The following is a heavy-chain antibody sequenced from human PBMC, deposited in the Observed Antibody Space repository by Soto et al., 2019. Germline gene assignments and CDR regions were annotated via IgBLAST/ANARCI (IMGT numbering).Heavy chain of an antibody. CDR3: ARRSGEGRVVY. Sequence: QVQLQESGPGLVKPSGTLSLTCAVSGGSISSSNWWSWVRQPPGKGLEWIGEIYHSGNTNYNPSLKSRVTLAVDKSRNQFSLKLSCVTAADRGVYYCARRSGEGRVVYWGQGTLVTVSS. CDR2: IYHSGNT. V-gene: IGHV4-4*02. J-gene: IGHJ4*02. CDR1: GGSISSSNW. D-gene: IGHD3-10*01.